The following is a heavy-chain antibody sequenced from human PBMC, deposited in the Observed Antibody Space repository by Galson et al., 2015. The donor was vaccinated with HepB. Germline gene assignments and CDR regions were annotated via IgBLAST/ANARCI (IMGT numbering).Heavy chain of an antibody. Sequence: SVKVSCKASGGTFNSYTISWVRQAPGQGLEWMGRIIPILGIANYAQKFQGRVTITADKSTSTAYMELSSLRSEDTAVYYCARDPVVGATNDYYYYGMDVWGQGTTVTVSS. CDR2: IIPILGIA. D-gene: IGHD1-26*01. V-gene: IGHV1-69*04. CDR3: ARDPVVGATNDYYYYGMDV. CDR1: GGTFNSYT. J-gene: IGHJ6*02.